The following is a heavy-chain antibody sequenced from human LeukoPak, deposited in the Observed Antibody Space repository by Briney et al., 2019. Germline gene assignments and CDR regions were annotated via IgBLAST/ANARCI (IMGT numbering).Heavy chain of an antibody. V-gene: IGHV6-1*01. CDR1: GDSVSSNSAA. CDR3: ATLFPRAVTSTPDAFDI. CDR2: TYYRSKWYN. Sequence: SQTLSLTCAISGDSVSSNSAAWNWIRQSPSRGLEWLGRTYYRSKWYNDYAVSVKSRITINPDTSKNQFSLQLNSVTPEDTAVYYCATLFPRAVTSTPDAFDIWGQGTMVTVSS. J-gene: IGHJ3*02. D-gene: IGHD2-15*01.